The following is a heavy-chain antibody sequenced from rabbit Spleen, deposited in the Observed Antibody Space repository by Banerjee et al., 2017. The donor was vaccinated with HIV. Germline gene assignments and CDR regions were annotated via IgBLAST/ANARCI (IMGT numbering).Heavy chain of an antibody. CDR3: ARDLTGVIGWNFKL. CDR2: IVPIFGVT. J-gene: IGHJ4*01. D-gene: IGHD1-1*01. CDR1: GFDLNTYG. Sequence: QEQLVESGGGLVQPGGSLKLSCKASGFDLNTYGVSWVRQAPGKGLEWIGYIVPIFGVTYYANWVNGRFTISSHNAQNTLYLQLTSLTAADTATYFCARDLTGVIGWNFKLWGPGTLVTVS. V-gene: IGHV1S47*01.